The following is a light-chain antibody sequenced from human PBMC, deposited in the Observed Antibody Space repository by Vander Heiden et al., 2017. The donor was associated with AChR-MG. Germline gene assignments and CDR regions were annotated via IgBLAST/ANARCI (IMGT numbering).Light chain of an antibody. CDR1: QSISSY. CDR3: QQSDSTSFT. CDR2: AAS. J-gene: IGKJ2*01. V-gene: IGKV1-39*01. Sequence: DIQMTQSPCSVSASVRDRVTITCRARQSISSYLNWYQQKPGQAPRLLIYAASSMQSGVPSRFSGSGSGTDFTLTISRLQPEDFATYYCQQSDSTSFTFGQGTKLEIK.